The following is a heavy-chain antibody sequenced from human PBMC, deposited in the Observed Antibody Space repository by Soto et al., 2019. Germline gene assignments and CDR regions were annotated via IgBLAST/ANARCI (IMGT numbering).Heavy chain of an antibody. Sequence: SETMSHTCSVSGGSIRSYYCSLIRQPPGKGLEWIGYIYYSGSTNYNPSLKSRVTISVDTSKNQFSLKLSSVTAADTAVYYCARGGQLSEAFDIWGQGTMVTV. CDR1: GGSIRSYY. CDR2: IYYSGST. D-gene: IGHD5-18*01. CDR3: ARGGQLSEAFDI. J-gene: IGHJ3*02. V-gene: IGHV4-59*01.